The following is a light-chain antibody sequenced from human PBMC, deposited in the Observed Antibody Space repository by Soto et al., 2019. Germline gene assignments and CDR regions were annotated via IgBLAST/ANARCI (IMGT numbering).Light chain of an antibody. V-gene: IGLV2-14*01. J-gene: IGLJ1*01. CDR3: SSYTSIIV. Sequence: QSVLTQPASVSGSPGQSITISCTGTSSDVGGYNYVSWYQQHPGKAPKLMIYDVSNRPSGVSNRFSGSKSGNTASLTISGRQAEDASDYYCSSYTSIIVLGTSTKVTVL. CDR1: SSDVGGYNY. CDR2: DVS.